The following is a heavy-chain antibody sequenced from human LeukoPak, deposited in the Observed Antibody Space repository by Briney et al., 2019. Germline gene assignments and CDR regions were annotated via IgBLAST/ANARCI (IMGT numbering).Heavy chain of an antibody. CDR3: ARRPGLLWFGETLSAFDI. D-gene: IGHD3-10*01. J-gene: IGHJ3*02. CDR1: GYSFTSYW. Sequence: GESLKISCKGSGYSFTSYWIGWVRQMPGKGLEWMGIIYPGDSDTRYSPSFQGQVTISADKSISTAYLQWSSLKASDTAIYYCARRPGLLWFGETLSAFDIWGQGTMVTVSS. CDR2: IYPGDSDT. V-gene: IGHV5-51*01.